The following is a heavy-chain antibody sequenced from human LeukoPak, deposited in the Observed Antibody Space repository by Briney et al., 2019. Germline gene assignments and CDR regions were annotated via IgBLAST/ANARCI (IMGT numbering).Heavy chain of an antibody. CDR1: GFTFDDYA. V-gene: IGHV3-43D*03. CDR3: AKVLVAGVIVDAFDI. J-gene: IGHJ3*02. CDR2: ISWDGGST. Sequence: GGSLRLSCAASGFTFDDYAMHWVRQAPGKGLEWVSLISWDGGSTYYADSVKGRFTISRDNSKNSLYLQMNSLRAEDTALYYCAKVLVAGVIVDAFDIWGQGTMVTVSS. D-gene: IGHD6-19*01.